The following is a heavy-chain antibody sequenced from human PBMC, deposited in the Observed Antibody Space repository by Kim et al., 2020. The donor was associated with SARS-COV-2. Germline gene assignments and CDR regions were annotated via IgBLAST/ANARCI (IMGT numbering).Heavy chain of an antibody. CDR3: ARDSDWASDY. CDR2: ITQDGSEK. V-gene: IGHV3-7*01. D-gene: IGHD6-19*01. Sequence: GGSLRLSCTASGFTFSNNWMNWVRQAPGKGLEWVAHITQDGSEKNYVDSVKGRFTISRDNAKNSLFLQMNNLRAEDTAVNYCARDSDWASDYWGQGTLVT. CDR1: GFTFSNNW. J-gene: IGHJ4*02.